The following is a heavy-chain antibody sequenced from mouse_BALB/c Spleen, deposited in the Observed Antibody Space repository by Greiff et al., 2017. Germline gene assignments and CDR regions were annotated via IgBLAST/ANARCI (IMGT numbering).Heavy chain of an antibody. D-gene: IGHD1-2*01. Sequence: EVQLQQSGPELVKPGASVKMSCKASGYTFTSYVMHWVKPKPGQGLEWIGYINPYNDGTKYNEKFKGKATLTSDKSSSTAYMELSSLTSEDSAVYYCARGELLRLPAWFAYWGQGTLVTVAA. V-gene: IGHV1-14*01. J-gene: IGHJ3*01. CDR2: INPYNDGT. CDR3: ARGELLRLPAWFAY. CDR1: GYTFTSYV.